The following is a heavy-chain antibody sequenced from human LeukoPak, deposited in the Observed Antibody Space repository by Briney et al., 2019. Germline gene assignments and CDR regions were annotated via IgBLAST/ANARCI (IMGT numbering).Heavy chain of an antibody. V-gene: IGHV4-34*01. D-gene: IGHD3-10*01. CDR3: ARGKLWFGELLSANDY. Sequence: PSETLSLTCAVYGGSFSGYYWSWLRQPPGKGLEWIGEINHSGSTNYNPSLKSRVTISVDTSKNQFSLKLSSVTAADTAVYYCARGKLWFGELLSANDYWGQGTLVTVSS. CDR2: INHSGST. J-gene: IGHJ4*02. CDR1: GGSFSGYY.